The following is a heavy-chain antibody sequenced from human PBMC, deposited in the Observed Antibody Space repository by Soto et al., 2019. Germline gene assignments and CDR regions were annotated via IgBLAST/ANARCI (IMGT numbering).Heavy chain of an antibody. V-gene: IGHV1-69*13. CDR3: ARDPELELEPNFDY. Sequence: ASVKVSCKASGGTFSSYAISWVRQAPGQGLEWMGGIIPIFGTANYAQKFQGRVTITADESTSTAYMELSSLRSEDTAVYYCARDPELELEPNFDYWGQGTLVTVSS. J-gene: IGHJ4*02. CDR1: GGTFSSYA. CDR2: IIPIFGTA. D-gene: IGHD1-7*01.